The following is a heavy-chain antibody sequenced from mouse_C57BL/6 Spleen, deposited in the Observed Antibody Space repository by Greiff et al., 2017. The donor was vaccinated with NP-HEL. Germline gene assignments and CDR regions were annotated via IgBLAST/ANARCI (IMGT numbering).Heavy chain of an antibody. J-gene: IGHJ3*01. CDR2: INPNNGGT. CDR1: GYTFTDYN. Sequence: VQLKESGPELVKPWASVKIPCKASGYTFTDYNMDWVKQSHGKSLEWIGDINPNNGGTIYNQKFKGKATLTVDKSSSTAYMELRSLTSEDTAVYYCARRGGGRGAWFAYWGQGTLVTVSA. CDR3: ARRGGGRGAWFAY. V-gene: IGHV1-18*01.